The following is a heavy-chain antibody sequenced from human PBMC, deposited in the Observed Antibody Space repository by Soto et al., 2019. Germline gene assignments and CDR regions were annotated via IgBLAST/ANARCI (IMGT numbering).Heavy chain of an antibody. J-gene: IGHJ3*02. CDR3: ARGHYYDFWSGYFQAAHDAFHI. CDR2: MNPNSGNT. V-gene: IGHV1-8*01. CDR1: GYTFTSYD. Sequence: ASVKVSCKASGYTFTSYDINWVRQATGQEPERMGWMNPNSGNTGYAQKFQGRVTMTRNTSISTAYMELSSLRSEDTAVYYCARGHYYDFWSGYFQAAHDAFHIWGQGTMVTVSS. D-gene: IGHD3-3*01.